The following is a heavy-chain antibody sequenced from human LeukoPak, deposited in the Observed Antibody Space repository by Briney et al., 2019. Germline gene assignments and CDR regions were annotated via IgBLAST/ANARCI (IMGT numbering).Heavy chain of an antibody. CDR3: ARVRWGDSSGYYHDY. CDR1: GYTFTSYG. Sequence: GASVKVSCKASGYTFTSYGISWVRQAPGQGLEWMGWISAYNGNTNYAQKLQGRVTMTTDTSTSTAYMELRSLRSDDTAVYYCARVRWGDSSGYYHDYWGQRTLVTVSS. V-gene: IGHV1-18*01. D-gene: IGHD3-22*01. CDR2: ISAYNGNT. J-gene: IGHJ4*02.